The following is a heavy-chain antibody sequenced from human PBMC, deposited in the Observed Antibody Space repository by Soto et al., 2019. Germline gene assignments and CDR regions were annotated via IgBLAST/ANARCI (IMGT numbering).Heavy chain of an antibody. CDR1: GFIFSNAW. CDR2: IKSKVDGGTT. V-gene: IGHV3-15*07. J-gene: IGHJ4*02. D-gene: IGHD3-10*01. CDR3: TTPSITMVRGVLAAAAQFDY. Sequence: GGSLRLSCAASGFIFSNAWMSWVRQAPGKGLEWVGRIKSKVDGGTTDYAAPVKDRFTISRDDSKNTLYLQMNSLKTEDTAVYYCTTPSITMVRGVLAAAAQFDYWGQGTLVTVSS.